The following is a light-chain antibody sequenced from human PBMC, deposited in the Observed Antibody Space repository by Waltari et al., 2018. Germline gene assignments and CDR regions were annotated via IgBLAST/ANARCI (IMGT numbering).Light chain of an antibody. CDR2: SNN. CDR1: SSNIGSNT. V-gene: IGLV1-44*01. J-gene: IGLJ1*01. CDR3: AAWDDSLNGYV. Sequence: QSVLTQPPSASGAPGQRVTISCSGSSSNIGSNTVNWYQQLPGTAPKLLIYSNNQRPSGVPDRFSASKSGTSVSLAISGLQSEDEADYYCAAWDDSLNGYVFGTGTKVSVL.